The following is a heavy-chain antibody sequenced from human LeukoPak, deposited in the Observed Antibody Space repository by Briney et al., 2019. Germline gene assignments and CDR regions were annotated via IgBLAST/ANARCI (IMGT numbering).Heavy chain of an antibody. CDR1: GGSFSGYY. CDR3: ARETITFGGVMPLDAFDI. V-gene: IGHV4-34*01. D-gene: IGHD3-16*01. J-gene: IGHJ3*02. Sequence: KPSETLSLTCAVYGGSFSGYYWSWIRQPPGKGLEWIGEINHSGSTNYNPSLKSRVTISVDTSKNQFSLKLSSVTAADTAVYYCARETITFGGVMPLDAFDIWGQGTMVTVSS. CDR2: INHSGST.